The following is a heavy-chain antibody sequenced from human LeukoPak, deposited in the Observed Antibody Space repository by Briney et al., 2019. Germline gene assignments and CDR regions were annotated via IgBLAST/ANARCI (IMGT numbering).Heavy chain of an antibody. J-gene: IGHJ3*02. CDR3: ARSVIAAHHDAFDI. D-gene: IGHD6-13*01. Sequence: GASVKVSCKASGGTFSSYAISWVRQAPGQGLEWMGGIIPIFSTANYAQKFQGRVTITTDESTSTAYMELSSLRSEDTAVYYCARSVIAAHHDAFDIWGQGTMVTVSS. V-gene: IGHV1-69*05. CDR2: IIPIFSTA. CDR1: GGTFSSYA.